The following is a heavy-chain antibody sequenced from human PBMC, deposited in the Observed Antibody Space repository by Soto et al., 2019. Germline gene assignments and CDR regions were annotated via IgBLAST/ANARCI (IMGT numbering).Heavy chain of an antibody. CDR3: ARNHCTSPSCHTGPDYNHYDMDV. Sequence: GESLKISCKGSGYSFTSYWIGWVRQMPGKGLEWMGIIYPGDSDTRDSPSFQGQVTISADKSISTAYLQWSSLNASDTAMYYCARNHCTSPSCHTGPDYNHYDMDVCGQGTTVAVSS. D-gene: IGHD2-2*02. CDR2: IYPGDSDT. V-gene: IGHV5-51*01. CDR1: GYSFTSYW. J-gene: IGHJ6*02.